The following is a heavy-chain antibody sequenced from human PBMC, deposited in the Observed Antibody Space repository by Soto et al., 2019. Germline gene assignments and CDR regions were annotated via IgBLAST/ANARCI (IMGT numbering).Heavy chain of an antibody. J-gene: IGHJ4*02. CDR1: GYTFTSYV. V-gene: IGHV1-18*01. CDR3: VVAAQPYYFDC. Sequence: QVQLVQSGAEVKKPGASVKVSCKASGYTFTSYVISWVRQAPGQGLEWMGGISAYNGNTNYAQKLQGRVTMTPDTSTSTAYMELRSLRSDDTAVYYCVVAAQPYYFDCWGQGTLVTVSS. D-gene: IGHD2-15*01. CDR2: ISAYNGNT.